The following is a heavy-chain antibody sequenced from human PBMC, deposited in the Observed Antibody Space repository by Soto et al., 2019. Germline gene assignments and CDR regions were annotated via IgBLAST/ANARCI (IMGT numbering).Heavy chain of an antibody. CDR3: AKDIHDYSNSFDY. V-gene: IGHV3-30*18. D-gene: IGHD4-4*01. CDR1: GVTFSSYG. Sequence: HPGGSLRLSCAASGVTFSSYGMHWVRQAPGKGLEWVAVISYDGSNKYYADSVKGRFTISRDNSKNTLYLQMNSLRAEDTAVYYCAKDIHDYSNSFDYWGQGTLVTVSS. CDR2: ISYDGSNK. J-gene: IGHJ4*02.